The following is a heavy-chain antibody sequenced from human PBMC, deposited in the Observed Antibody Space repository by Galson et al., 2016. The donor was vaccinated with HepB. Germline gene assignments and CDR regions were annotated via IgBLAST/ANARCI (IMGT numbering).Heavy chain of an antibody. V-gene: IGHV1-46*01. D-gene: IGHD3-22*01. CDR1: GYSFTSYY. CDR2: INPSSGDT. CDR3: VRQNYYDSSRREGEWFDP. Sequence: SVKVSCKASGYSFTSYYMHWVRQAAGQGLEWMGIINPSSGDTTYAQKFQGRVYMTRDTSTSTVYMEMSSLRSDDTAVYYCVRQNYYDSSRREGEWFDPWGQGTLVTFSS. J-gene: IGHJ5*02.